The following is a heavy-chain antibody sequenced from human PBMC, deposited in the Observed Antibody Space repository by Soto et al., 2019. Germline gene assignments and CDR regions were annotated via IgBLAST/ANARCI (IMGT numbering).Heavy chain of an antibody. CDR3: ARERSSSSTSGYKGRAFDI. CDR2: INHSGST. D-gene: IGHD2-2*02. CDR1: GGSFSGYY. Sequence: LSLTCAVYGGSFSGYYWSWIRQPPGKGLEWIGEINHSGSTNYNPSLKSRVTISVDTSKNQFSLKLSSVTAADTAVYYCARERSSSSTSGYKGRAFDIWGQGTMVTVSS. J-gene: IGHJ3*02. V-gene: IGHV4-34*01.